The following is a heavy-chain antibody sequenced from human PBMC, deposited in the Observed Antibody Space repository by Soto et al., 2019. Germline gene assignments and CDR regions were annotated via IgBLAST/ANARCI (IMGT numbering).Heavy chain of an antibody. CDR1: GGSFSGYY. D-gene: IGHD4-17*01. Sequence: PSETLSLTCAVYGGSFSGYYWSWIRQPPGKGLEWIGEINHSGSTNYNPSLKSRVTISVDTSKNQFSLKLSSVTAADTAVYYCARQETTVTPDFDYWGQGTLVTVSS. J-gene: IGHJ4*02. CDR2: INHSGST. CDR3: ARQETTVTPDFDY. V-gene: IGHV4-34*01.